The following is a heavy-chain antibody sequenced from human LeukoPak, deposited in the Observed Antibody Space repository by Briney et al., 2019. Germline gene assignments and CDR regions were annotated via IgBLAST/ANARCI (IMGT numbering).Heavy chain of an antibody. CDR1: GGSISSNIQY. D-gene: IGHD6-13*01. Sequence: SGTLSLTCSVSGGSISSNIQYWAGGRQPQGRGGEGIGSIFYSGGTYYNASGKSRVTMSEETSKNQFSLKLSSVTAADTAVYYCARDGIEVAGTGYFDYWDHGTLVTVSS. V-gene: IGHV4-39*02. J-gene: IGHJ4*01. CDR2: IFYSGGT. CDR3: ARDGIEVAGTGYFDY.